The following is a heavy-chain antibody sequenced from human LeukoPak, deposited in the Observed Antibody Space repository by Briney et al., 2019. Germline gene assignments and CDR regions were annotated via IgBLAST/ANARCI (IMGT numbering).Heavy chain of an antibody. D-gene: IGHD2-2*01. J-gene: IGHJ6*02. CDR1: GFTVSRNY. CDR2: ICSGGVGGST. Sequence: PGGSLRLSCAASGFTVSRNYMSWVRQAPGKGLEWVSVICSGGVGGSTYYADSVKGRFTISRHNSKNTLYLQMNSLRAEDTAVYYCARENGYCSSTSCPMDVWGQGTTVTVSS. CDR3: ARENGYCSSTSCPMDV. V-gene: IGHV3-53*04.